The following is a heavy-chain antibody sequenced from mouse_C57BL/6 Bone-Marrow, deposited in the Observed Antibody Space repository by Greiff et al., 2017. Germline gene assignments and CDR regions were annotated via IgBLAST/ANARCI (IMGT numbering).Heavy chain of an antibody. V-gene: IGHV1-72*01. CDR1: GYTFTSYW. CDR2: IEPNSGGT. CDR3: ARMLRSNHGDY. J-gene: IGHJ2*01. D-gene: IGHD2-5*01. Sequence: QVQLQQPGAELVKPGASVKLSCKASGYTFTSYWMHWVKQRPGRGLEWIGRIEPNSGGTKYNEKFKSKATLTVDKPASTAYMQLSSLTSEDSAVYYCARMLRSNHGDYWGQGTTLTVSS.